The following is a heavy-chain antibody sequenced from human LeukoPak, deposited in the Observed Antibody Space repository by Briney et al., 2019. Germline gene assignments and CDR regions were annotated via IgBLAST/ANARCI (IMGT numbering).Heavy chain of an antibody. V-gene: IGHV4-34*01. CDR1: GGSFSGYY. Sequence: PSETLSLTCAVYGGSFSGYYWSWIRQPPGKGLEWIGEINHSGSTNYNPSLKSRVTISVDTSKNQFSLKLSSVTAADTAVYYCAREYQLLYPYYYYYGMDAWGQGTTVTVSS. CDR2: INHSGST. CDR3: AREYQLLYPYYYYYGMDA. D-gene: IGHD2-2*02. J-gene: IGHJ6*02.